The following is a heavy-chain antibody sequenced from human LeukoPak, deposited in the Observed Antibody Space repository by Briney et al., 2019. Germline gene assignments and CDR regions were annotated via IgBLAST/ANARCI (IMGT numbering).Heavy chain of an antibody. CDR2: INSDGINT. CDR3: ATTGSGSYYDY. CDR1: GFTFSNYW. V-gene: IGHV3-74*01. Sequence: PGGSLRLSCAASGFTFSNYWMHWVRQAPGKGLVWVSRINSDGINTSYADSVKGRFTISRDNAKNTLNLQMNSLRAEDTAVYYCATTGSGSYYDYWGQGTLVTVSS. J-gene: IGHJ4*02. D-gene: IGHD1-26*01.